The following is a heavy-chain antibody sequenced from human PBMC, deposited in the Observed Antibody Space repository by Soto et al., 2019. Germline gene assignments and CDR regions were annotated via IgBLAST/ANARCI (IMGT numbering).Heavy chain of an antibody. CDR3: ARDAELDGYLL. V-gene: IGHV4-31*03. CDR1: GDSISSGDYY. CDR2: IYYSGNT. D-gene: IGHD5-12*01. Sequence: SDTLSLTCSVSGDSISSGDYYWTWIRQHPGKGLEWIGYIYYSGNTYYSPSLQSRLSISVDTSKNQFSLKLYSVTAEDTAVYYCARDAELDGYLLWGQGTLVTVSS. J-gene: IGHJ4*02.